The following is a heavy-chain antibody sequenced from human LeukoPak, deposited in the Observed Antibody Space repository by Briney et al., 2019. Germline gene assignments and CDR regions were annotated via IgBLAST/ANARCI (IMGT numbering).Heavy chain of an antibody. J-gene: IGHJ6*03. CDR2: IYYSGSI. D-gene: IGHD3-3*01. Sequence: SETLSLTCTVSSGSISSSRYYWGWIRQPPGKGLEWIGSIYYSGSIYYNPSLKSRVTISVDTSKNQFSLKLTSVTAADTAMYYCVRHEWNYYYYYVDVWGKGTTVTVSS. CDR3: VRHEWNYYYYYVDV. CDR1: SGSISSSRYY. V-gene: IGHV4-39*01.